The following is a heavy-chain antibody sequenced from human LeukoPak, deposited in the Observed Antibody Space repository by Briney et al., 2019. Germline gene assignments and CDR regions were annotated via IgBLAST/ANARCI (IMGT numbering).Heavy chain of an antibody. Sequence: EASVKVSCKTSGYSFTDYDITWVRQAPGQGLEWMGWINPDSGGTNYAQKFQGRVTMTRDTSIRTAYMELSRLRSDDTAVYYCARRYYYDSSGYPDYWGQGTLVTVSS. CDR3: ARRYYYDSSGYPDY. V-gene: IGHV1-2*02. D-gene: IGHD3-22*01. J-gene: IGHJ4*02. CDR2: INPDSGGT. CDR1: GYSFTDYD.